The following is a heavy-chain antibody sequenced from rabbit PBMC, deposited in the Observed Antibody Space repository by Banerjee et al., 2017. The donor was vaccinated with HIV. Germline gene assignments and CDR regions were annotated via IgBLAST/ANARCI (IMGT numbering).Heavy chain of an antibody. J-gene: IGHJ4*01. CDR3: ARDLGGVIGWNFNL. V-gene: IGHV1S40*01. CDR1: GFTLNSDW. Sequence: QSLEESGGDLVKPGASLTLTCTASGFTLNSDWMCWVRQAPGKGLEWIACIDVGSSGSTYYASWVNGRFTISRSTSLNTVDLKMTSLTAADTATYFCARDLGGVIGWNFNLWGPRHPRHRL. D-gene: IGHD1-1*01. CDR2: IDVGSSGST.